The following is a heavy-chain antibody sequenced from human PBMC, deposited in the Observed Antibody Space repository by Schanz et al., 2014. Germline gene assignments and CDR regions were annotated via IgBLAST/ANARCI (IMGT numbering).Heavy chain of an antibody. D-gene: IGHD4-17*01. Sequence: QVQLQQWGAGLLKPSETLSLTCGVFGGSFSGYYWSWIRQPPGKGLEWIGEIYHTGSTNYNPSLKSRVTISVDTSTNQFSLKLISVTAADTAVYYCARDRGRGDLPGDIAGQGTMVTVSS. CDR2: IYHTGST. CDR1: GGSFSGYY. CDR3: ARDRGRGDLPGDI. J-gene: IGHJ3*02. V-gene: IGHV4-34*01.